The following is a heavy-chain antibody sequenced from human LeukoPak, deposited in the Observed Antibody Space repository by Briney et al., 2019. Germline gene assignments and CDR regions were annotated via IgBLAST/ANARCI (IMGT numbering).Heavy chain of an antibody. D-gene: IGHD3-9*01. J-gene: IGHJ4*02. CDR3: ATGDVFRYFRFDY. CDR2: VDHEDSEK. V-gene: IGHV1-69-2*01. CDR1: GYTFTDYY. Sequence: ASVKISCTVSGYTFTDYYMHSVQQAPGKGLEWMGVVDHEDSEKIYAEKFQGRVTITADTTTDTSYMELSSLRSEDTAVYYCATGDVFRYFRFDYWGQGTLVTVSS.